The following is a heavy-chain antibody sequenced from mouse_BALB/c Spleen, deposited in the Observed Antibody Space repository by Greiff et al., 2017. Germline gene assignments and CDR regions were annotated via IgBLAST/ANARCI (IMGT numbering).Heavy chain of an antibody. Sequence: QVQLQQPGAELVKPGASVKLSCKASGYTFTSYYMYWVKQRPGQGLEWIGGINPSNGGTNYNEKFKRKATLTVDKSSSTAYMQLSSLTSEDSAVYYCTIPSTMILPFAYWGQGTLVTVSA. J-gene: IGHJ3*01. CDR1: GYTFTSYY. V-gene: IGHV1S16*01. D-gene: IGHD2-4*01. CDR2: INPSNGGT. CDR3: TIPSTMILPFAY.